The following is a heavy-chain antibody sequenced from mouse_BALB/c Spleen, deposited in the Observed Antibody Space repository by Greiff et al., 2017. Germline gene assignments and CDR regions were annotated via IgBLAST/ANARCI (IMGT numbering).Heavy chain of an antibody. J-gene: IGHJ4*01. D-gene: IGHD1-1*01. Sequence: EVHLVESGGGLVKPGGSLKLSCAASGFTFSSYAMSWVRQTPEKRLEWVATISSGGSYTYYPDSVKGRFTISRDNAKNTLYLQMSSLRSEDTAMYYCARQTTVVATDYYAMDYWGQGTSVTVSS. CDR1: GFTFSSYA. CDR2: ISSGGSYT. V-gene: IGHV5-9-3*01. CDR3: ARQTTVVATDYYAMDY.